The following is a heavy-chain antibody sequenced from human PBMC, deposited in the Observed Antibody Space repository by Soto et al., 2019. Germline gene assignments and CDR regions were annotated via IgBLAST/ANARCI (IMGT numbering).Heavy chain of an antibody. Sequence: SENLSLNCTVSGGSISSYYWSWIRQPAGKGLEWIGRIYTSGSTNYNPSLKSRVTMSVDTSKNQFSLKLSSVTAADTAVYYCARDTYYDFWSGYLPGPDYYYYGTDVWGQGTTVTVSS. CDR1: GGSISSYY. CDR3: ARDTYYDFWSGYLPGPDYYYYGTDV. CDR2: IYTSGST. J-gene: IGHJ6*02. D-gene: IGHD3-3*01. V-gene: IGHV4-4*07.